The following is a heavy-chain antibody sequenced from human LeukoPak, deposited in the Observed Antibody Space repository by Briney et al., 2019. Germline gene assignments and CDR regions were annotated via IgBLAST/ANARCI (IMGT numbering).Heavy chain of an antibody. CDR2: INTDGSEE. CDR3: ARDPAAWDY. V-gene: IGHV3-7*01. D-gene: IGHD6-13*01. CDR1: GFTFSSYA. Sequence: GGSLRLSCAAYGFTFSSYAMSWVRQAPGRGLEWVANINTDGSEEYYVDSVKGRFIISRDNARNSLYLQMNSLRAEDTAVYYCARDPAAWDYWGQGALVTVSS. J-gene: IGHJ4*02.